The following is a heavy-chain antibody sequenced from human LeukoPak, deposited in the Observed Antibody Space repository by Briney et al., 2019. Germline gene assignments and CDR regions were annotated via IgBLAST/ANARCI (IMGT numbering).Heavy chain of an antibody. CDR2: INPDSGGT. J-gene: IGHJ4*02. CDR3: ARDRVAVASYLFDY. V-gene: IGHV1-2*02. CDR1: GYTFTGYY. Sequence: GASVKVSCKASGYTFTGYYMHWVRQAPGQGLEWMGWINPDSGGTNYAQKFQGRVTMTRDTSISTAYMELSRLRSDDTAVYYCARDRVAVASYLFDYWGQGTLVTVSS. D-gene: IGHD6-19*01.